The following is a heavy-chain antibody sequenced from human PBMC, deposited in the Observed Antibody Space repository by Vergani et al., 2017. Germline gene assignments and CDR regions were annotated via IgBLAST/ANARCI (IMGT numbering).Heavy chain of an antibody. Sequence: QVQLQQWGAGLLKPSETLSLTCAVYGGSFSGYYWSWIRQPPGKGLEWIGEINHSGSTNYNPSLKSRVTISVDTSKNQFSLKLSSVTAADTAVYYCARDRSIAAAGPHYYGMDVWGQGTTVTVSS. CDR1: GGSFSGYY. CDR2: INHSGST. V-gene: IGHV4-34*01. J-gene: IGHJ6*02. D-gene: IGHD6-13*01. CDR3: ARDRSIAAAGPHYYGMDV.